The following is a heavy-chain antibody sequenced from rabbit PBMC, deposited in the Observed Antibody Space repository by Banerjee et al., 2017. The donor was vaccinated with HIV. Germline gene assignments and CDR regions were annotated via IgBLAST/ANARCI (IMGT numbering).Heavy chain of an antibody. CDR1: GFDFSIYG. V-gene: IGHV1S21*01. D-gene: IGHD4-1*01. Sequence: EQLVESGGGLVQPGGSLKLSCKASGFDFSIYGVSWVRQAPGKGLEWIGYINYGGSAFYASWAKGRFTISRTSTTVDLKMTSLTAADTATYFCARDLAGVIGWNFNLWGQGTLVTVS. J-gene: IGHJ4*01. CDR2: INYGGSA. CDR3: ARDLAGVIGWNFNL.